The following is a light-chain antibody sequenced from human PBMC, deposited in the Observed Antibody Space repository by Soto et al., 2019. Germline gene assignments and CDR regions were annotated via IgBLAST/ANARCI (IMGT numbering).Light chain of an antibody. CDR3: LQDYNYPWT. Sequence: AFQLTQSPSSLSASVGDRVTITCWASQGIRNDLGWYQQKPGKAPKLLIYATSSLQSGVPSRFSGSGSGTDFTLTISSLQPEDFATYYCLQDYNYPWTFGQGTKVDNK. CDR1: QGIRND. J-gene: IGKJ1*01. V-gene: IGKV1-6*01. CDR2: ATS.